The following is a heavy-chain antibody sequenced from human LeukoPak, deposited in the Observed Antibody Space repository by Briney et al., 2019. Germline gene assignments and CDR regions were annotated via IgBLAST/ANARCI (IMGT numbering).Heavy chain of an antibody. CDR2: IGYDGSKK. Sequence: PGGSLRLSCAASGFTFSSYGMHWVRQAPGEGLRWVAYIGYDGSKKYYSDSVKGRFTISRDNSKNTVHLQMNSLRAADTALYFCARDLGGIYYIAYWGQGTLVTVSS. CDR3: ARDLGGIYYIAY. J-gene: IGHJ4*02. CDR1: GFTFSSYG. D-gene: IGHD2-15*01. V-gene: IGHV3-30*02.